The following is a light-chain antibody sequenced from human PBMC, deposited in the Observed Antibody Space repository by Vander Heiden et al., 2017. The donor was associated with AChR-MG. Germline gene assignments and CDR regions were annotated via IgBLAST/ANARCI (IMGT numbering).Light chain of an antibody. V-gene: IGKV1-39*01. CDR2: AAT. CDR3: QQSYNTPFT. J-gene: IGKJ4*01. Sequence: DIQMTQSPSSLSASVGDRVTITCRASQNIANFLNWYLQKPGKAPKFLIYAATHLQSGVPSRFSGSGSGTDFTLTISNLQPEDFATYYCQQSYNTPFTFGGGTKVEIK. CDR1: QNIANF.